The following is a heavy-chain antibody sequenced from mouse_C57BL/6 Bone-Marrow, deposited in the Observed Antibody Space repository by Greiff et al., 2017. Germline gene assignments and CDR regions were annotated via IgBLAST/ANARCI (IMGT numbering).Heavy chain of an antibody. Sequence: VQGVESGAELVRPGTSVKVSCKASGYAFTNYLIEWVKQRPGQGLEWIGVINPGSGGTNYNEKFKGKATLTADKSSSTAYMQISSLTSEDSAVYFCARAYYGSSGYFDVWGTGTTVTVSS. D-gene: IGHD1-1*01. CDR2: INPGSGGT. V-gene: IGHV1-54*01. J-gene: IGHJ1*03. CDR1: GYAFTNYL. CDR3: ARAYYGSSGYFDV.